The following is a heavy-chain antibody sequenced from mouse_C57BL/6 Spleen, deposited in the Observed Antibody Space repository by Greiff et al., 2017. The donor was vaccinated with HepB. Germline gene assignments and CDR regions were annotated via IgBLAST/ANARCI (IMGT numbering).Heavy chain of an antibody. J-gene: IGHJ2*01. Sequence: QVQLQQPGAELVKPGASVKLSCKASGYTFTSYWMQWVKQRPGQGLEWIGEIDPSDSYTNYNQKFKGKATLTVDTASSTAYIQLSSLTSEDSAVYYCAVYYDSDGDYWGQGTTLTVSS. D-gene: IGHD2-4*01. V-gene: IGHV1-50*01. CDR1: GYTFTSYW. CDR2: IDPSDSYT. CDR3: AVYYDSDGDY.